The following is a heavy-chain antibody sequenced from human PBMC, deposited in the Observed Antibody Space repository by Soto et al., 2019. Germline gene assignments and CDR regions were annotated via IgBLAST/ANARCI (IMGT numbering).Heavy chain of an antibody. V-gene: IGHV3-23*01. CDR3: AKTGYYDSSGSVDY. CDR2: ISGSADSR. Sequence: HPGGSLRLSCAASGFTFSSYAMSWVRQAPGKGLEWVSAISGSADSRYYADSVKGRFTISRDNSKNTLSLQMNSLRAEDTAIYYCAKTGYYDSSGSVDYWGQGA. J-gene: IGHJ4*02. D-gene: IGHD3-22*01. CDR1: GFTFSSYA.